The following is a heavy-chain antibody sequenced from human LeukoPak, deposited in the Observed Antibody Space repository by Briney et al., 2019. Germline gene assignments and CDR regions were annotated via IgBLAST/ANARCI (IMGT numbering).Heavy chain of an antibody. Sequence: PSETLSLTCTISGGSISDYYWAWIRQPPGKGLEWIGEINHSGSTNYNPSLKSRVTISVDTSKNQFSLKLSSVTAADTAVYYCARRGPGYYVSAFDIRGQGTMVTVSS. J-gene: IGHJ3*02. D-gene: IGHD3-22*01. CDR3: ARRGPGYYVSAFDI. CDR2: INHSGST. CDR1: GGSISDYY. V-gene: IGHV4-34*01.